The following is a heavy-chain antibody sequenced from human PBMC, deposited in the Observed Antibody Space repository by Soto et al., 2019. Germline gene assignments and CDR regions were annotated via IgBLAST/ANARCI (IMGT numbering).Heavy chain of an antibody. V-gene: IGHV3-7*01. CDR2: INEDGSEK. CDR3: ARLYSTYWYDNYDIDV. D-gene: IGHD1-26*01. J-gene: IGHJ6*04. CDR1: GFTFSSSW. Sequence: EVQLVESGGGLVQPGGSLRLSCAAAGFTFSSSWMSWVRQAPGKGLEWVGHINEDGSEKLYVDSLKGRFIISRDNAKNSLDLPMPSLRAEDTAVYYCARLYSTYWYDNYDIDVWGNGTTVAVSS.